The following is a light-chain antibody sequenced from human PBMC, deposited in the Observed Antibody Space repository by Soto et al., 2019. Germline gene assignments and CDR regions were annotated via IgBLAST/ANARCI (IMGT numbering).Light chain of an antibody. J-gene: IGKJ3*01. Sequence: AIQLTQSPSSLSASVGDRVTITCRASQGISSALAWYQQKPGKAPKLLIYDASNLESGLPSRFSGSGSGTDFTLTISSLQPEDFATYYWRQFNNYPFTFGPGTKVDIK. V-gene: IGKV1D-13*01. CDR3: RQFNNYPFT. CDR2: DAS. CDR1: QGISSA.